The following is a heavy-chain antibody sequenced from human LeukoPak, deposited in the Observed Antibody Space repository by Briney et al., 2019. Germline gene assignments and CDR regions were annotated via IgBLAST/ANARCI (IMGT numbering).Heavy chain of an antibody. D-gene: IGHD3-10*01. V-gene: IGHV4-59*12. Sequence: SETLSLTCTVSGGSISSYYWSWMRQPPGKGQEWMGYFYYRRSTNYNPSLKSRVTISVDTSKNQFSLKLSSVTAADTAVYYCARDSFSVGFGELSWFDPWGQGTLVTVSS. CDR3: ARDSFSVGFGELSWFDP. CDR2: FYYRRST. CDR1: GGSISSYY. J-gene: IGHJ5*02.